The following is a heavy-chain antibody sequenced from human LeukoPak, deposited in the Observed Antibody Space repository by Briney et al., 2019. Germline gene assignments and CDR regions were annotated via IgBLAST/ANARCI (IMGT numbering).Heavy chain of an antibody. CDR2: ISGSGGST. CDR1: GFTFSSYA. Sequence: GGSLRLSCAAPGFTFSSYAMSWVPQAPGKGLEWVSAISGSGGSTYYADSVKGRFTISRDNSKNTLYLQMNSLRAEETAVYYCARDGYCSGGSCRGANWFDPWGEGTLVTVSS. J-gene: IGHJ5*02. V-gene: IGHV3-23*01. D-gene: IGHD2-15*01. CDR3: ARDGYCSGGSCRGANWFDP.